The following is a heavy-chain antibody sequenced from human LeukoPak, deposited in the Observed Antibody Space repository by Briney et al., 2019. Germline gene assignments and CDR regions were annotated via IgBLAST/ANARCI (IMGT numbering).Heavy chain of an antibody. V-gene: IGHV3-21*01. J-gene: IGHJ3*02. CDR2: ISGSSSYI. CDR1: GFTFSRYS. D-gene: IGHD3-16*02. CDR3: ARVSAGVIGMKDVFDI. Sequence: GGTLRLSCAASGFTFSRYSMNWVRQAPGKGLEWVSSISGSSSYIYYADSVKGRFTISRHNAKNSLYLQMNSLRAEDTAVYYCARVSAGVIGMKDVFDIWGQGTMVTVSS.